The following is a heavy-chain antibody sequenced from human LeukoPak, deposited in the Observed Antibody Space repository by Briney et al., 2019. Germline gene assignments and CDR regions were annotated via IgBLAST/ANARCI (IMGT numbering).Heavy chain of an antibody. CDR3: ARANYYGSGSYSPYYYYMDV. J-gene: IGHJ6*03. D-gene: IGHD3-10*01. CDR2: INPNSGGT. Sequence: EASVKVSCKVSGYTLTELSMHWVRQAPGQGLEWMGWINPNSGGTNYAQKFQGRVTMTRDTSISTAYMELSRLRSDDTAVYYCARANYYGSGSYSPYYYYMDVWGKGTTVTVSS. V-gene: IGHV1-2*02. CDR1: GYTLTELS.